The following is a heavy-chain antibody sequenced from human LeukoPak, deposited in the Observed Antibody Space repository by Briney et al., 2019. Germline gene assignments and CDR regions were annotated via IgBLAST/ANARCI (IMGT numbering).Heavy chain of an antibody. CDR2: IYNSAST. V-gene: IGHV4-4*07. Sequence: PSETLSLTCTVSGGSIIGFYRSWIRQPAGKGLEWIGRIYNSASTNYNPSLKSRVTMSVDTSKNQFSLKLTSVTAADTAVYYCARDRSSSWTRDWFSTWGQATLVTVSS. J-gene: IGHJ5*02. CDR1: GGSIIGFY. D-gene: IGHD6-13*01. CDR3: ARDRSSSWTRDWFST.